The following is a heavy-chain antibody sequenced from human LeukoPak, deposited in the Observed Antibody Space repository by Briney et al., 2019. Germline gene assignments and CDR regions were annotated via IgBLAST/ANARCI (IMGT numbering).Heavy chain of an antibody. J-gene: IGHJ6*03. D-gene: IGHD3-10*01. CDR1: GGTFSSYA. CDR2: IIPIFGTA. V-gene: IGHV1-69*06. Sequence: GASVKVSCKASGGTFSSYAISWVRQAPGQGLEWMGGIIPIFGTANYAQKFQGRVTITADKSTSTAYMELSSLRSEDTAVYYCARGGSPTLWLNRYYYYMDVWGKGTTVTVSS. CDR3: ARGGSPTLWLNRYYYYMDV.